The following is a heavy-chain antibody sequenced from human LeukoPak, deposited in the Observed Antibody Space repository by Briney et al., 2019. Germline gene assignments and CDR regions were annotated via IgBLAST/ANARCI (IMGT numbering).Heavy chain of an antibody. J-gene: IGHJ4*02. Sequence: ASVKVSCKASGYTFTGYYMHWVRQAPGQGLEWMGWINPNSGGTNYAQKFQGRVTMTRDTSISTAYMELSRLRSDDTAVYYCARDTSGGGPKWGFDYWGQGTLVTVSS. CDR2: INPNSGGT. CDR1: GYTFTGYY. V-gene: IGHV1-2*02. D-gene: IGHD7-27*01. CDR3: ARDTSGGGPKWGFDY.